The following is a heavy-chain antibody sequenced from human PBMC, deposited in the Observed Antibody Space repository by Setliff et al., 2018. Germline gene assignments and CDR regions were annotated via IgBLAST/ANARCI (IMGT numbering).Heavy chain of an antibody. Sequence: PSVNVSCKASGYTLSKYYMHWVRQAPGQGLEWMGIINPSGGLTKYAQKFQGRVTMTSDTSTNTVYLEVSSLRSEDTAVYFCARDRFYNSWSGTSITAPHDAFDIWGQGTMVTVSS. D-gene: IGHD3-3*01. V-gene: IGHV1-46*03. CDR2: INPSGGLT. CDR1: GYTLSKYY. CDR3: ARDRFYNSWSGTSITAPHDAFDI. J-gene: IGHJ3*02.